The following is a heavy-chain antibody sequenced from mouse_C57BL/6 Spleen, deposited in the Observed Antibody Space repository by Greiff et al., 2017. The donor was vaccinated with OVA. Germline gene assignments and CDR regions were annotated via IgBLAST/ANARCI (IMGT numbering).Heavy chain of an antibody. CDR3: ASFITTVVARYFDV. V-gene: IGHV1-9*01. Sequence: VQLQQSGAELMKPGASVKLSCKATGYTFTGYWIEWVKQRPGHGLEWIGEILPGSGSTNYNEKFKGKATFTADTSSNTAYMQLSSLTTEDSAIYYFASFITTVVARYFDVWGTGTTVTVSS. CDR2: ILPGSGST. CDR1: GYTFTGYW. D-gene: IGHD1-1*01. J-gene: IGHJ1*03.